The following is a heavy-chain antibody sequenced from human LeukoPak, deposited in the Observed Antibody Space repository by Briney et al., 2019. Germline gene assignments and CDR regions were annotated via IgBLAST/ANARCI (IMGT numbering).Heavy chain of an antibody. V-gene: IGHV3-49*04. Sequence: PGRSLRLSCTASGLTFGDYAMSWVRQAPRKGLEWVGFIRSKTYDETKDYAASVKGRFTISRDNSKSTAYLQMNSLKTEDTAVYYCAGTPRGYSYGFPDYWGQGTLVTVSS. J-gene: IGHJ4*02. D-gene: IGHD5-18*01. CDR2: IRSKTYDETK. CDR3: AGTPRGYSYGFPDY. CDR1: GLTFGDYA.